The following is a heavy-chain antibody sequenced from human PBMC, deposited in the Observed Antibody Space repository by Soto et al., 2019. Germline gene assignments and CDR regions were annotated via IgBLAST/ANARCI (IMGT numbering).Heavy chain of an antibody. CDR2: INWKSDI. Sequence: SLRLSGAVSALTVDDNDLNWGRQAPEKGMEWVSGINWKSDIGYADSVKGRFTISRDNAENSLYLQMNSMRAEDTALYYCAISQDRGGRTTFIYWGQGTKVSVSS. D-gene: IGHD3-16*01. CDR1: ALTVDDND. V-gene: IGHV3-9*01. CDR3: AISQDRGGRTTFIY. J-gene: IGHJ4*02.